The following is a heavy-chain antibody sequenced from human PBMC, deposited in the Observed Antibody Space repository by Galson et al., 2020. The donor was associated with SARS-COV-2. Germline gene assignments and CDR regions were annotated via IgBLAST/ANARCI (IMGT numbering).Heavy chain of an antibody. V-gene: IGHV3-74*01. D-gene: IGHD3-16*01. J-gene: IGHJ4*02. CDR1: GFTFSSYW. CDR3: ARGDMRNDYFDF. CDR2: INSEGSST. Sequence: GGSLRLSCAASGFTFSSYWMHWVRQAPGKGLVWVSRINSEGSSTSYADSVKGRFTISGDNAKNTLYLQMSSLRAEDTAVYYCARGDMRNDYFDFWGQGTLVTVSS.